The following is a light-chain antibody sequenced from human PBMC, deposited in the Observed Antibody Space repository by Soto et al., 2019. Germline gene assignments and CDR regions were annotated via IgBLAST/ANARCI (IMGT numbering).Light chain of an antibody. J-gene: IGKJ1*01. V-gene: IGKV1-6*01. CDR2: GTS. CDR1: QAIRTE. CDR3: LQDYSYPRT. Sequence: AIQMTQSPSSLSASVGDRVIITCRASQAIRTELGWYQQRPGKAPKLLIYGTSNLQSGVPSRLSGSGSGTDFTLTINGLQPEDFATYYCLQDYSYPRTFGQGTKVDVK.